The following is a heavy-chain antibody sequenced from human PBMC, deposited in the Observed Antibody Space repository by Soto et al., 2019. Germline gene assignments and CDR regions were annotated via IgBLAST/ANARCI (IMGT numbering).Heavy chain of an antibody. CDR3: TTDPAGLLWFGELFDY. D-gene: IGHD3-10*01. V-gene: IGHV3-15*01. CDR1: GFTFSSYA. Sequence: SLRLSCAASGFTFSSYAMSWVRQAPGKGLEWVGRIKSKTDGGTTDYAAPVKGRFTISRDDSKNTLYLQMNSLKTEDTAVYYCTTDPAGLLWFGELFDYWGQGTLVTVSS. J-gene: IGHJ4*02. CDR2: IKSKTDGGTT.